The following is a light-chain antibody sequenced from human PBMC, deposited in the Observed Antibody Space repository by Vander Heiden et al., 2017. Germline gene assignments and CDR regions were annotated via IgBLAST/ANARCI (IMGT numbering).Light chain of an antibody. CDR1: QSVSSY. CDR2: DAS. CDR3: QQRSNWLT. Sequence: EIALTQSPATLSLSPGDRATLSCRASQSVSSYLAWYQQKPGQAPRLLIYDASNRTTGIPARFSGGGSGADFTLTISSLEPEDFAVYYCQQRSNWLTFGGGTKVEIK. J-gene: IGKJ4*01. V-gene: IGKV3-11*01.